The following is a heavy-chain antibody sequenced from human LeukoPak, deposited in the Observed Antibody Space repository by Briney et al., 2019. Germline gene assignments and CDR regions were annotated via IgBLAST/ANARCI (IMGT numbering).Heavy chain of an antibody. J-gene: IGHJ6*03. CDR1: GFTFDDYA. V-gene: IGHV3-9*03. CDR2: ISWNSGSI. Sequence: GGSLRLSCAASGFTFDDYAMHWVRQAPGKGLEWVSGISWNSGSIGYADSVKGRFTISRDNAKNSLYLQMNSLRAEDMALYYCAKDGGGSNYVSHMDVWGKGTTVTVSS. D-gene: IGHD4-11*01. CDR3: AKDGGGSNYVSHMDV.